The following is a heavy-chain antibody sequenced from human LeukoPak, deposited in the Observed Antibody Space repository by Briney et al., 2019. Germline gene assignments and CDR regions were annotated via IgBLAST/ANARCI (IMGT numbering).Heavy chain of an antibody. CDR1: GYTFTSYG. D-gene: IGHD6-13*01. CDR3: ARDQGIAAAGPHYYYSMDV. V-gene: IGHV1-18*01. Sequence: ASVKVSCKASGYTFTSYGISWVRQAPGQGLEWMGWISAYNGNTNYAQKLQGRVTMTTDTSTSTAYMELRSLRSDDTAVYYCARDQGIAAAGPHYYYSMDVWGQGTTVTVSS. J-gene: IGHJ6*02. CDR2: ISAYNGNT.